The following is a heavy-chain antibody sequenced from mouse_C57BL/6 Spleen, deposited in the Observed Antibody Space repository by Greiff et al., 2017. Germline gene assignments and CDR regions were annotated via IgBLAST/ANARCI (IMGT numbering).Heavy chain of an antibody. Sequence: VQLQQPGAELVKPGASVKLSCKASGYTFTSYWMQWVKQRPGQGLEWIGEIDPSDSYTNYNQKFKGKATLTVDTSSSTAYMQLSSLTSEDSAVYYCARSSRNLDYWGQGTTLTVSS. J-gene: IGHJ2*01. CDR2: IDPSDSYT. CDR1: GYTFTSYW. CDR3: ARSSRNLDY. V-gene: IGHV1-50*01. D-gene: IGHD1-1*01.